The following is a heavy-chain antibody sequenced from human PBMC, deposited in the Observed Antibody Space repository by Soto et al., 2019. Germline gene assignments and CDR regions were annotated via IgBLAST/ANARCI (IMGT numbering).Heavy chain of an antibody. CDR2: INAGNVNT. V-gene: IGHV1-3*01. Sequence: ASGRLSCEASGYTCSSYAMHWVRQAPGQRLEWMGWINAGNVNTKYAQKFQGRVTITRDTSASTAYMELSSLRSEDTAVYYCARDGAVAGDSNFDYWGQGTLVTVSS. J-gene: IGHJ4*02. CDR1: GYTCSSYA. D-gene: IGHD6-19*01. CDR3: ARDGAVAGDSNFDY.